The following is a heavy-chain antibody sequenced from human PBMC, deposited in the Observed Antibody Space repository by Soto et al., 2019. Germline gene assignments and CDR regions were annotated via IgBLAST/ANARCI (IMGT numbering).Heavy chain of an antibody. CDR2: ISYDGSNK. Sequence: GSLRLSCAASGFTFSSYAMHWVRQAPGKGLEWVAVISYDGSNKYYADSVKGRFTISRDNSKNTLYLQMNSLRAEDTAVYYCARDGFPYCSSTSCYYYYYYGMDVWGQGTTVTVSS. D-gene: IGHD2-2*01. V-gene: IGHV3-30-3*01. CDR1: GFTFSSYA. J-gene: IGHJ6*02. CDR3: ARDGFPYCSSTSCYYYYYYGMDV.